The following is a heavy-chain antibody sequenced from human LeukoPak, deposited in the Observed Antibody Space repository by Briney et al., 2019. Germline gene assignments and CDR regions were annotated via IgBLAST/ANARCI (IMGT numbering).Heavy chain of an antibody. CDR3: ARETVGYCSSTSCYTDYGMDV. D-gene: IGHD2-2*02. V-gene: IGHV1-18*01. J-gene: IGHJ6*02. CDR2: ISAYNGNT. Sequence: ASVTVSCKASGYTFTSYGISWVRQAPGQGLEWMGWISAYNGNTNYAQKLQGRVTMTTDTSTSTAYMELRSLRSDDTAVYYCARETVGYCSSTSCYTDYGMDVWGQGTTVTVSS. CDR1: GYTFTSYG.